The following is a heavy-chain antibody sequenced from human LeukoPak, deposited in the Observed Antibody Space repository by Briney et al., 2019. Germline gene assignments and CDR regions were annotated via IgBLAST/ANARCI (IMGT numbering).Heavy chain of an antibody. CDR2: IYPGDSDT. J-gene: IGHJ4*02. CDR1: GYTFSSYW. V-gene: IGHV5-51*01. CDR3: ARLVVGQDSRGYTFDS. Sequence: GESLKISCKGSGYTFSSYWIGWVRQMPGKGLEWMGIIYPGDSDTRYSPSFQGQVTVSADKSISTAYLQWSSLKASDTAMYYCARLVVGQDSRGYTFDSWGQGSLVTVSS. D-gene: IGHD3-22*01.